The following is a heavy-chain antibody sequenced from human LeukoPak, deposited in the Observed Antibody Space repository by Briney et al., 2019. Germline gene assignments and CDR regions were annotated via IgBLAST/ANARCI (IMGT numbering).Heavy chain of an antibody. CDR1: GYTFTSYA. CDR3: ARDRRGLWFGELSSMGY. CDR2: INAGNGNT. V-gene: IGHV1-3*01. D-gene: IGHD3-10*01. Sequence: ASVKVSCKASGYTFTSYAMHWVRQAPGQRLEWMGWINAGNGNTKYSQKFQGRVTITRDTSARTAYMELSSLRSEDTAVYYCARDRRGLWFGELSSMGYWGQGTLVTVSS. J-gene: IGHJ4*02.